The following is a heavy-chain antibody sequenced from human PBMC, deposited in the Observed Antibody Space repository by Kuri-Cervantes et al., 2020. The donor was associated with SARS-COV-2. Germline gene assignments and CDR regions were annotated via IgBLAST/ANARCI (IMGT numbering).Heavy chain of an antibody. D-gene: IGHD1-1*01. V-gene: IGHV3-7*01. CDR1: GFTFSSYA. CDR3: ARDRFRSVLDY. Sequence: ESLKISCAASGFTFSSYAMHWVRQAPGKGLEWVANIKQDGSEKYYVDSVKGRFTISRDNAENSLYLQMNSLRAEDTAVYYCARDRFRSVLDYWGQGTLVTVSS. CDR2: IKQDGSEK. J-gene: IGHJ4*02.